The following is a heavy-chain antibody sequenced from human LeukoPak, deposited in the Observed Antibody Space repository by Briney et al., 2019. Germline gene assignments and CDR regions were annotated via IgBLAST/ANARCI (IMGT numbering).Heavy chain of an antibody. CDR3: ARDGMAAAGNL. CDR2: IIPIFGTA. V-gene: IGHV1-69*06. CDR1: GGTFSSYA. D-gene: IGHD6-13*01. Sequence: ASVKVSCKASGGTFSSYAISWVRQAPGQGLEWMGGIIPIFGTANYAQKFQGRVTITADKSTSTAYMELSSVTAADTAVYYCARDGMAAAGNLWGQGTLVTVSS. J-gene: IGHJ4*02.